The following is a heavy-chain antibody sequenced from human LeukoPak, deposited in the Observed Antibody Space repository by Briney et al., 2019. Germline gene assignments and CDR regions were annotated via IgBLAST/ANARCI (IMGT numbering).Heavy chain of an antibody. D-gene: IGHD6-6*01. Sequence: GGSLRLSCAASGFTFNNHDMHWVRQAPGKGLEWVAGISYDGRNKYYADSVKGRFTISRDNSKNTLNLQMNSLRTEDTAVYYCARERVENQQLVGGNYWGQGTLVTVSS. CDR3: ARERVENQQLVGGNY. CDR2: ISYDGRNK. V-gene: IGHV3-30*03. J-gene: IGHJ4*02. CDR1: GFTFNNHD.